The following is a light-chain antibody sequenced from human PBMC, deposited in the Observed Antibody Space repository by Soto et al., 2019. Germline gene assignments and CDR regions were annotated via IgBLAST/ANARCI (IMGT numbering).Light chain of an antibody. Sequence: EIVLTQSPATLSLSPGERATLSYRASQSLSSYLAWYQQKPGQAPRLLIYDASNRATGIPARFSGSGSGTDFTLTISSLEPEDFALYYCQQRSNWPPFTFGPGTKVDIK. CDR2: DAS. J-gene: IGKJ3*01. CDR3: QQRSNWPPFT. V-gene: IGKV3-11*01. CDR1: QSLSSY.